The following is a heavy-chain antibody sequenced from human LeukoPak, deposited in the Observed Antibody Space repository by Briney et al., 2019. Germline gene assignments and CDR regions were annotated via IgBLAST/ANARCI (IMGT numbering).Heavy chain of an antibody. CDR3: VREVDAFDI. CDR1: GLTVSNNY. V-gene: IGHV3-53*01. J-gene: IGHJ3*02. CDR2: IYSGDNT. Sequence: PGGSLRLSCAASGLTVSNNYMSWVRRAPGKGLEWVSVIYSGDNTYYADSVKGRFTISRDNSKNTLYLQMNSLRAGDTAVYYCVREVDAFDIWGQGTVVIVSS.